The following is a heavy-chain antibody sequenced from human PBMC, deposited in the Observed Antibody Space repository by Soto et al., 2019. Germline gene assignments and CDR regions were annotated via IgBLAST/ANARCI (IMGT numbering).Heavy chain of an antibody. CDR3: ARTSPVAGGFDY. Sequence: QVQLQESGPALVKPSETLSLTCTVSGGSISGYYWSWIRQPPGKGLEWIGYIYYSTNYNPSLKSRVTISLDKYKNHLSLKLTSVTAADTAVYYCARTSPVAGGFDYWGQGTLVTVSS. V-gene: IGHV4-59*01. J-gene: IGHJ4*02. CDR2: IYYST. CDR1: GGSISGYY. D-gene: IGHD6-19*01.